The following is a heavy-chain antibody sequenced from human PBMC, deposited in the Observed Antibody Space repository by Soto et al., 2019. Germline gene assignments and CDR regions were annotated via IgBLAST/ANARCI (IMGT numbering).Heavy chain of an antibody. Sequence: PGGSLRLSCAASGFTFDDYAMHWVRQAPGKGLEWVSGISWNSGSIGYADSVKGRFTISRDNAKNSLYLQMNSLRAEDTALYYCAKDIAPLRDGYNNFDYWGQGTLVTSPQ. CDR1: GFTFDDYA. D-gene: IGHD5-12*01. J-gene: IGHJ4*02. V-gene: IGHV3-9*01. CDR3: AKDIAPLRDGYNNFDY. CDR2: ISWNSGSI.